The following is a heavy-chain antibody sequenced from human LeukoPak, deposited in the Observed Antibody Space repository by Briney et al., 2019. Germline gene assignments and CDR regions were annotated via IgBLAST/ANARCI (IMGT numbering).Heavy chain of an antibody. J-gene: IGHJ4*02. Sequence: GGSLRLSCAASGFTFSSFAMSWVRQAPGKGLEWVSAINGSGGSTYYADSVKGRFTISRDNSKNTLYLQMNSLRAEDTAVYYCAKEGFTMVRGVPEPYYFDYWGQGTLVTVSS. V-gene: IGHV3-23*01. D-gene: IGHD3-10*01. CDR3: AKEGFTMVRGVPEPYYFDY. CDR2: INGSGGST. CDR1: GFTFSSFA.